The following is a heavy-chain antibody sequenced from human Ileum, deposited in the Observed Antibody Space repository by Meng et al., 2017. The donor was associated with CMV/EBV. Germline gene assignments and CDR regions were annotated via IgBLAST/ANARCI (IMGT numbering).Heavy chain of an antibody. CDR2: INHSGST. CDR1: GFFSGYY. Sequence: GFFSGYYWSRIRQPPGKGLEWIGEINHSGSTNYNPSLKSRVTISVDTSKNQFSLKLSSVTAADTAVYYCARVTRDYDFWSGYSLFDPWGQGTLVTVSS. D-gene: IGHD3-3*01. V-gene: IGHV4-34*01. CDR3: ARVTRDYDFWSGYSLFDP. J-gene: IGHJ5*02.